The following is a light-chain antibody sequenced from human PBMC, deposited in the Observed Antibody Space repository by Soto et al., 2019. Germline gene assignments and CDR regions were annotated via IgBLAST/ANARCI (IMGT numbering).Light chain of an antibody. V-gene: IGLV1-40*01. CDR1: SSNIGAGYD. Sequence: QSVLTQPPSVSGAPGQRVTISYTGSSSNIGAGYDVHWYQQLPGTAPKLLIYGNSNRPSGVPDRFSGSKSGTSASLAITGLQAEDEADYYCQSYDSSLRVVFGGGTKLTVL. J-gene: IGLJ2*01. CDR2: GNS. CDR3: QSYDSSLRVV.